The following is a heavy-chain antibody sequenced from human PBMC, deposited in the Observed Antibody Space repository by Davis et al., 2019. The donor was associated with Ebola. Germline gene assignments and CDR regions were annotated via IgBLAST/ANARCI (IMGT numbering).Heavy chain of an antibody. V-gene: IGHV1-3*01. CDR2: ISAANGNI. CDR1: GYNFATYP. Sequence: ASVKVSCKASGYNFATYPMDWVRQVPGQRLEWMGWISAANGNIKYSQKFQGRVTITRDTSASTAYMELSSLTSEDTAVYYCARPDCSSDGCYLLYYWGQGTLVTVSS. CDR3: ARPDCSSDGCYLLYY. J-gene: IGHJ4*02. D-gene: IGHD2-2*01.